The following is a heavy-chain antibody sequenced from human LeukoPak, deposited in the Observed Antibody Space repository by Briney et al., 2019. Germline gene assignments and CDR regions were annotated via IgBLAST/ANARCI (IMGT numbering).Heavy chain of an antibody. Sequence: PGGSLRLSCAASGFTVSSNYMSWVRQAPGKGLEWVSVIYSGGSTYYADSVKGRFAISRDNSKNTLYLQMNSLRAEDTAVYYCARDAPRGRGDYYYGMDVWGQGTTVTVSS. CDR1: GFTVSSNY. V-gene: IGHV3-66*01. D-gene: IGHD3-10*01. J-gene: IGHJ6*02. CDR2: IYSGGST. CDR3: ARDAPRGRGDYYYGMDV.